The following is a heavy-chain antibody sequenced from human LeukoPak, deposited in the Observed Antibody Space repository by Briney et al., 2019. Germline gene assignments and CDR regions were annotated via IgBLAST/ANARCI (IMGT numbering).Heavy chain of an antibody. CDR1: GFTFSSYS. D-gene: IGHD6-19*01. CDR2: ISSSSSYI. CDR3: TRDPLSNLAVAGPPRDY. J-gene: IGHJ4*02. Sequence: GGSLRLSCAASGFTFSSYSMNWVRQAPGKRLEWVSSISSSSSYIYYADSVKGRFTISRDNAKNSLYLQMNSLRAEDTAVYYCTRDPLSNLAVAGPPRDYWGQGTLVTVSS. V-gene: IGHV3-21*03.